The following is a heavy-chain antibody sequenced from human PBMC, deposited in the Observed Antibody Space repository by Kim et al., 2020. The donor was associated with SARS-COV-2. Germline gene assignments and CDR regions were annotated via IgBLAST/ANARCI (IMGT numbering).Heavy chain of an antibody. CDR2: VYHNGNT. CDR3: ARGGCSGGTCQSDGFSDYFDN. J-gene: IGHJ4*02. V-gene: IGHV4-31*01. D-gene: IGHD2-15*01. CDR1: GGSIGSRDFY. Sequence: SETLSLMCTVSGGSIGSRDFYWTWIRQRPGKGLEWIGYVYHNGNTYYNPSLRSPVAISINTSQNQFSLRLTSVTAADTAVYYCARGGCSGGTCQSDGFSDYFDNWGQGTLVTVSS.